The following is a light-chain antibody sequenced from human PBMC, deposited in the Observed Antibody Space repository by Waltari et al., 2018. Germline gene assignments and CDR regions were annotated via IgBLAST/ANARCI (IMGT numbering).Light chain of an antibody. CDR3: QQYNNWPPWWT. Sequence: EIVMTQSPATLSVSPGERATLSCRASQSVSSKLAWYQPKPGQAPRLLIYGASTRATGIPARFSGSGSGPEFTLTISSLQYEDFAVYYCQQYNNWPPWWTFGQGTKVEIK. J-gene: IGKJ1*01. CDR1: QSVSSK. V-gene: IGKV3-15*01. CDR2: GAS.